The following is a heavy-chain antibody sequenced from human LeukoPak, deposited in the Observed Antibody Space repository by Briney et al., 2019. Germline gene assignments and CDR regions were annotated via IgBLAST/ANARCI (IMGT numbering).Heavy chain of an antibody. CDR2: TNPSGGST. Sequence: ASVKVSCKASGYTFTSYYMHLVRQAPGQGLEWMGITNPSGGSTSYAQKFQGRVTMTRDTSTSTVYMELSSLRSEDTAVYYCARDKMAGRDGYNFGIFDIWGQGTMVTVSS. CDR3: ARDKMAGRDGYNFGIFDI. D-gene: IGHD5-24*01. V-gene: IGHV1-46*01. J-gene: IGHJ3*02. CDR1: GYTFTSYY.